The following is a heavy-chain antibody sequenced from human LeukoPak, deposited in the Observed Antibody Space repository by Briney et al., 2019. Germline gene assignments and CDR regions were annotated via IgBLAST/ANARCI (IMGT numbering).Heavy chain of an antibody. Sequence: SVKVSCKASGGTFSSYAISWVRQAPGQGLEWMGGIIPIFGTANYAQKFQGRVTITADESTSTAYKELSSLRSEDTAVYYCARVPFYGQLLDNWFDPWGQGTLVTVSS. CDR3: ARVPFYGQLLDNWFDP. D-gene: IGHD4-17*01. CDR2: IIPIFGTA. V-gene: IGHV1-69*13. CDR1: GGTFSSYA. J-gene: IGHJ5*02.